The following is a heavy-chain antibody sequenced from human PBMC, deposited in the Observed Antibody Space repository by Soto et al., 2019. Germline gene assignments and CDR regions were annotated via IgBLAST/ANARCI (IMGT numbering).Heavy chain of an antibody. J-gene: IGHJ4*02. D-gene: IGHD6-6*01. Sequence: QVQLVQSGTEVKKPGSSVRVSCKAIGGTFISNTVSWVRQAPGQGLEWMGGIVPIFGTPKYAQNFQDRVAITADKSTDVVYMDLGSLRSEDTAVYFCASEMRKARASADWGQGTLVTVSS. CDR3: ASEMRKARASAD. CDR1: GGTFISNT. V-gene: IGHV1-69*14. CDR2: IVPIFGTP.